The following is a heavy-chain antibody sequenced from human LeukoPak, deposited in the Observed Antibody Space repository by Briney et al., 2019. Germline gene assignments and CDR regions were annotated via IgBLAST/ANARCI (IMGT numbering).Heavy chain of an antibody. Sequence: PSETLSLTCTVSGYSISSGYYWGWIRQPPGKGLEWIGTIYHSGSTYYNPSLKSRVTISVDTSKNHFSLKLSSVTAADTAVYYCAREGHYNILTHYYSTRLNWFDPWGQGTLVTVSS. CDR2: IYHSGST. D-gene: IGHD3-9*01. J-gene: IGHJ5*02. CDR1: GYSISSGYY. CDR3: AREGHYNILTHYYSTRLNWFDP. V-gene: IGHV4-38-2*02.